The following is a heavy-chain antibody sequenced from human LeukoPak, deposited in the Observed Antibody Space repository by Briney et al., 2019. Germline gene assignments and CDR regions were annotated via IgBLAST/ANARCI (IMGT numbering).Heavy chain of an antibody. CDR1: GYTFTGYY. Sequence: ASVKVSCKASGYTFTGYYMHWVRQAPGQGLEWMGWINPNSGGTNYAQKFQGRVTMTRYTSISTAYMELSRLRSDDTAVDDCASESRGGSGSYMYWGQGTLVTVSS. CDR2: INPNSGGT. J-gene: IGHJ4*02. D-gene: IGHD3-10*01. CDR3: ASESRGGSGSYMY. V-gene: IGHV1-2*02.